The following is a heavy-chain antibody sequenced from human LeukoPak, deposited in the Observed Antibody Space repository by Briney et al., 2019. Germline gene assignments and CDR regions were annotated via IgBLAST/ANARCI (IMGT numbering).Heavy chain of an antibody. V-gene: IGHV4-59*08. CDR1: GGSISSYY. D-gene: IGHD6-19*01. J-gene: IGHJ4*02. CDR3: ARHLEYASGWFIHDY. Sequence: SPSETLSLTCTVSGGSISSYYWSWIRQPPGKGLEWIGYIYYSGSTNYNPSLKSRVTISVDTSMSQFSLKLRSVTAADTAVYYCARHLEYASGWFIHDYWGQGTLVTVSS. CDR2: IYYSGST.